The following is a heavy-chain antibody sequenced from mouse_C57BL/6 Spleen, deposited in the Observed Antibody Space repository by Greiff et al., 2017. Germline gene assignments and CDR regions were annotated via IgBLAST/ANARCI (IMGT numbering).Heavy chain of an antibody. Sequence: EVKLVESGAELVRPGASVKLSCTASGFNIKDDYMHWVKQRPEQGLEWIGWIDPENGDTEYASKFQGKATITADTSSNTAYLQLSSLTSEDTAVYYCTGDPCAYWGQGTLVTVSA. J-gene: IGHJ3*01. V-gene: IGHV14-4*01. CDR2: IDPENGDT. CDR1: GFNIKDDY. CDR3: TGDPCAY.